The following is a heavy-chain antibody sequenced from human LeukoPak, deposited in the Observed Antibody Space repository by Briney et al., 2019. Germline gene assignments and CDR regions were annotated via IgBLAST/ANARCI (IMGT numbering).Heavy chain of an antibody. CDR1: GYKFTSYW. D-gene: IGHD6-6*01. CDR2: IYPGDSDT. V-gene: IGHV5-51*01. CDR3: ARQDLAARPPEGY. J-gene: IGHJ4*02. Sequence: GESLKISCRGSGYKFTSYWIAWVRQMPGKGLEWMGIIYPGDSDTRYSPSFQGQVTISADKPISTAYLQWSSLKASDTAMYYCARQDLAARPPEGYWGQGTLVTVSS.